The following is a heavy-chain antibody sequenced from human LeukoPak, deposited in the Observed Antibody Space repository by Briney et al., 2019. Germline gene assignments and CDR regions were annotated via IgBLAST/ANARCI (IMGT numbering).Heavy chain of an antibody. Sequence: GGSLRLSCAASGFTFDDYAMHWVRQAPGKGLEWVSGISWNSGSIGYADSVKGRFTISRDNAKNSLYLQMNSLRAEDTALYYCAKGLAHVSGDAFDIWGQGTMVTVSS. CDR2: ISWNSGSI. CDR3: AKGLAHVSGDAFDI. V-gene: IGHV3-9*01. CDR1: GFTFDDYA. D-gene: IGHD5/OR15-5a*01. J-gene: IGHJ3*02.